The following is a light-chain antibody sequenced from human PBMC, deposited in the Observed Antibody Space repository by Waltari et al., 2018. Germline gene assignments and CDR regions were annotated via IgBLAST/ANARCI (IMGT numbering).Light chain of an antibody. Sequence: QSALTQPRSVSGSPGQSVTISCTGTSSDVGGYNYVSWYQQYPGKAPKLMIYDVSKRPSGVPDRCSGSKSGNTASLTISGLQAVDEVDYYCCSYAGSYTPWVFGGGTKLTVL. J-gene: IGLJ3*02. V-gene: IGLV2-11*01. CDR3: CSYAGSYTPWV. CDR2: DVS. CDR1: SSDVGGYNY.